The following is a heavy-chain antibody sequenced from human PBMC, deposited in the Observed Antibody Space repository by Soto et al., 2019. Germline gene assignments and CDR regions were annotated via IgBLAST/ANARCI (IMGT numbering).Heavy chain of an antibody. Sequence: PSETLSLTCAVSGGSISGSYYYWGWLRQSPGKGPEWIGSVFYTGFTSYNPSLESRVSVSVDTSKNQFSLKVSGVSAADTAVYYCARQVDDYGDYGLDYWGQGTLVTVSS. J-gene: IGHJ4*02. CDR2: VFYTGFT. CDR3: ARQVDDYGDYGLDY. CDR1: GGSISGSYYY. D-gene: IGHD4-17*01. V-gene: IGHV4-39*01.